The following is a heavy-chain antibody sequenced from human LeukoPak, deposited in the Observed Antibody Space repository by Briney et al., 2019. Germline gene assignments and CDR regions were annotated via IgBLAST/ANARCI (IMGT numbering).Heavy chain of an antibody. V-gene: IGHV3-74*01. Sequence: GGSLRLSCAASGFTFSSNWMHWVRQAPGKGLVWVSFINNDGRVTSYADSVKGRFTISRDNAKNTLYLQMNSLRAEDTAMYYCARSGQGAVDYWGQGTLVTVSS. CDR2: INNDGRVT. CDR3: ARSGQGAVDY. CDR1: GFTFSSNW. J-gene: IGHJ4*02. D-gene: IGHD3-16*01.